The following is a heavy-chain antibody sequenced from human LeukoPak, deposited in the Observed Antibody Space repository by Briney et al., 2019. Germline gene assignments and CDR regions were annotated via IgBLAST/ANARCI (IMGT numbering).Heavy chain of an antibody. CDR2: INHSGST. J-gene: IGHJ4*02. CDR3: ARSRGAMIPSQPRRIIFDY. D-gene: IGHD3-22*01. Sequence: KPSETLSLTCAVYGGSFSGYYWSWIRQPPGKGLEWIGEINHSGSTNYNPSLKSRVTISVDTSKNQFSLKLSSVTAADTAVYYCARSRGAMIPSQPRRIIFDYWGQGTLVTVSS. V-gene: IGHV4-34*01. CDR1: GGSFSGYY.